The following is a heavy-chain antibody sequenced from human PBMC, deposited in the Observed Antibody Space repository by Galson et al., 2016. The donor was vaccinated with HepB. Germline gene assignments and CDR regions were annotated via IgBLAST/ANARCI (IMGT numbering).Heavy chain of an antibody. CDR2: VWPGHSDT. V-gene: IGHV5-51*01. Sequence: QSGAEVKKPGESLKISCKGSGCSFTTYRIGWVRQTPGKGLEWVGLVWPGHSDTRYRPSFQGHVTISDDTSITTTYLQWSSLRASDTAIYYCARWNGDADYWGQGTPVTVSS. J-gene: IGHJ4*02. D-gene: IGHD4-17*01. CDR3: ARWNGDADY. CDR1: GCSFTTYR.